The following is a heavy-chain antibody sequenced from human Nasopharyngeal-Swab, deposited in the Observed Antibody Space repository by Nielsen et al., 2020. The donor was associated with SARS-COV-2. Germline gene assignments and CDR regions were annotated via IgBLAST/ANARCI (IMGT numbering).Heavy chain of an antibody. D-gene: IGHD3-10*01. CDR3: ARSIVYYSSRSHYKDAFDI. CDR2: ISSSSSYI. J-gene: IGHJ3*02. Sequence: WIRQPPGKGLEWVSSISSSSSYIYYADSVKGRFTISRDNAKNSLYLQMNSLRAEDTAVYYCARSIVYYSSRSHYKDAFDIWGQGTMVTVSS. V-gene: IGHV3-21*04.